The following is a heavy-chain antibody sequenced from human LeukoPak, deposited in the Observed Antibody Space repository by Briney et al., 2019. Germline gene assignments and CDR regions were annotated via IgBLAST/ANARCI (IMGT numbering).Heavy chain of an antibody. J-gene: IGHJ4*02. CDR3: ARKNVGYRSGQLDY. Sequence: SETLSLTCTVSGYSISSCYYWGWIRQPPGRGLEWIGYIYYSGSINYNPSLKSRVTISVDTSKNQFSLKMSSVTAADTAVYYSARKNVGYRSGQLDYWGQGTLVTVSS. V-gene: IGHV4-61*01. D-gene: IGHD6-19*01. CDR1: GYSISSCYY. CDR2: IYYSGSI.